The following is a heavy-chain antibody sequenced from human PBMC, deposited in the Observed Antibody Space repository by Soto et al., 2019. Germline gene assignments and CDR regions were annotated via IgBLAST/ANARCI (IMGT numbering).Heavy chain of an antibody. CDR2: IYYSGST. Sequence: SETLSLTCTVSGGSISSGDYYWSWIRQPPGKGLEWIGYIYYSGSTDYNPSLKSRVTISLDTSKNQFSLTLNSVTAADTAVYYCARDPTLWYFDLWGRGTLVTVSS. V-gene: IGHV4-61*08. CDR1: GGSISSGDYY. CDR3: ARDPTLWYFDL. J-gene: IGHJ2*01.